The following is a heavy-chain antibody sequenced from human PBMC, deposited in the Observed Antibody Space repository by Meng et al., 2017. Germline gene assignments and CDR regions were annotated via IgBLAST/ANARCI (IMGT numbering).Heavy chain of an antibody. V-gene: IGHV4-4*02. CDR2: IYHSGST. D-gene: IGHD2-15*01. Sequence: VQLQEPGRGLVKPSGSLSLTCAVPGGSSSSSNWGSWVRQPPGKGLEWIGEIYHSGSTNYNPSLKSRVTISVDKSKNQFSLKLSSVTAADTAVYYCARDTNGYCSGGSCYALVNWGQGTLVTVSS. J-gene: IGHJ4*02. CDR3: ARDTNGYCSGGSCYALVN. CDR1: GGSSSSSNW.